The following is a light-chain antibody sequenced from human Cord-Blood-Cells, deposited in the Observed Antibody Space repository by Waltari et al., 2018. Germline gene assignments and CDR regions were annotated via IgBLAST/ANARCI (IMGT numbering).Light chain of an antibody. J-gene: IGKJ1*01. CDR3: GQSYSNLWT. CDR1: QSISSY. V-gene: IGKV1-39*01. Sequence: DIQLTQSPSSLSASVVDRVTITSRASQSISSYLNWYQQKPGKAPKLLIYAASSFQSGVPLRFSGSGSGADFAFTISSRQPEDVASYSYLGQSYSNLWTFGQGTKVEIK. CDR2: AAS.